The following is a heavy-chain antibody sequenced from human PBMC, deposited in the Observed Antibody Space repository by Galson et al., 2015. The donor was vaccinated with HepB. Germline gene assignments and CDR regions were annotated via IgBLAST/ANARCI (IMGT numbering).Heavy chain of an antibody. CDR1: GYTLTELS. D-gene: IGHD6-19*01. J-gene: IGHJ4*02. V-gene: IGHV1-24*01. CDR2: FDPEDGET. Sequence: SVKVSCKVSGYTLTELSMNWVRQAPGKGLEWMGGFDPEDGETIYAQKFQGRVTMTEDTSTDTAYMELSSLRSEDTAVYYCATEYLAVAGTGFDYWGQGTLVTVSS. CDR3: ATEYLAVAGTGFDY.